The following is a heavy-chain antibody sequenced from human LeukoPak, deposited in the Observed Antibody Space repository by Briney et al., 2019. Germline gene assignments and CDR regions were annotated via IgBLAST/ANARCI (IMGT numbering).Heavy chain of an antibody. V-gene: IGHV4-61*02. Sequence: SQTLSLTCTVSGGSITSGTHYCSWIRQSAGKGLEWIGRVYTSGSTNYNPSLKSRVTISVDTSKNQLSLNLSSVTAADTAVYYCARGLVSGYYPHYYYHYMDVWGKGTTVTVSS. CDR1: GGSITSGTHY. D-gene: IGHD3-22*01. CDR3: ARGLVSGYYPHYYYHYMDV. J-gene: IGHJ6*03. CDR2: VYTSGST.